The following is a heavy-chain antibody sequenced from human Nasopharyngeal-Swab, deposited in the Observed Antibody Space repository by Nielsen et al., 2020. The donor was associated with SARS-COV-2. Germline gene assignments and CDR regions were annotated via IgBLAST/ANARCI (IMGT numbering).Heavy chain of an antibody. CDR3: ARDLYGDYLNYFDY. V-gene: IGHV3-53*01. CDR1: GFTVSSNY. D-gene: IGHD4-17*01. J-gene: IGHJ4*02. CDR2: IYSGGST. Sequence: GGSLRLSCEASGFTVSSNYMSWVRQAPGKGLEWVSVIYSGGSTYYADSVKGRFTISGDNSKNMLYLQMNSLRAEDTAVYYCARDLYGDYLNYFDYWGQGTLVTVSS.